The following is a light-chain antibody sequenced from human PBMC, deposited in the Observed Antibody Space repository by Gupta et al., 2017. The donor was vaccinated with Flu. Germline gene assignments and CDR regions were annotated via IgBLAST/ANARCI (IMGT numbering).Light chain of an antibody. J-gene: IGLJ1*01. CDR3: CSYAGRHTVFV. V-gene: IGLV2-23*02. CDR2: EVH. CDR1: SSDIGAYDL. Sequence: QSALTQPASVSGSPGQSITISCTGTSSDIGAYDLVSWYQQHPGRAPKLILFEVHKWPTAVASRFSGSKSGDTASLTISGLRAEDEADYYCCSYAGRHTVFVFGTGTKVTVL.